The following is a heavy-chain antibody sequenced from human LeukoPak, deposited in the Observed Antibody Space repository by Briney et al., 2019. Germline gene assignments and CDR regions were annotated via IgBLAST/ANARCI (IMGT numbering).Heavy chain of an antibody. CDR2: IYYSGNP. Sequence: SETLSLTCTVSGGSISSSSYYWGWIPQPPGKGLEGIGRIYYSGNPYYNPSLNRQVTITLNTSKNQFSLTQSPVTAAETAVYYCARDRATVVNLYYFDSWGQGTLVTVSS. D-gene: IGHD4-23*01. CDR3: ARDRATVVNLYYFDS. J-gene: IGHJ4*02. V-gene: IGHV4-39*07. CDR1: GGSISSSSYY.